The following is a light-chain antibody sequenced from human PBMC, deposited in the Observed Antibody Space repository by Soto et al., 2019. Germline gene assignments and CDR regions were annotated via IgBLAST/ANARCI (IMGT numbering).Light chain of an antibody. CDR3: QAWDSSTDVV. Sequence: SYDLTQPPSVSVSPGQTASITCSGDKLGDKYTCWYQQKPGQSPVLVIYQHSHRPSGIPERFSGSNSGNTATLTISGTQAMDEADYYCQAWDSSTDVVFGGGTKLTVL. CDR1: KLGDKY. J-gene: IGLJ2*01. CDR2: QHS. V-gene: IGLV3-1*01.